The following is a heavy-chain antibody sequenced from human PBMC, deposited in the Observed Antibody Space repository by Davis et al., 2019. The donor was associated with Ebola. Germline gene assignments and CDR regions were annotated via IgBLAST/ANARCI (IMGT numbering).Heavy chain of an antibody. J-gene: IGHJ4*02. V-gene: IGHV3-20*04. CDR2: INWNGGST. CDR1: GFTFDDYA. CDR3: ARDFDRVRT. Sequence: GESLKISCTASGFTFDDYAMTWVRQAPGKGLEWVSGINWNGGSTGYADSVKGRFTISRDNAKNSLYLRMNSLRAEDTAVYYCARDFDRVRTWGQGTLVTVSS. D-gene: IGHD3-22*01.